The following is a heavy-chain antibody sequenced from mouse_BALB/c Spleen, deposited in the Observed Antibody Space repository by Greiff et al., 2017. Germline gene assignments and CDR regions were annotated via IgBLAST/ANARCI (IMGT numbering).Heavy chain of an antibody. Sequence: VQLLQSGPELVKPGASVKLSCKASGFSFTGYYMHWVKQSHVKSLEWIGSINPCNGATSYNQNFKDKASLTVDKSSSTAYMELHSLTSEDSAVYYCARQRLITTVVDGFAYWGQGTLVTVSA. CDR2: INPCNGAT. V-gene: IGHV1-31*01. CDR1: GFSFTGYY. J-gene: IGHJ3*01. D-gene: IGHD1-1*01. CDR3: ARQRLITTVVDGFAY.